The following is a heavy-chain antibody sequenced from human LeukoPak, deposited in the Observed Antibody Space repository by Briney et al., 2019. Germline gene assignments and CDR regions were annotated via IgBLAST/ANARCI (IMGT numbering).Heavy chain of an antibody. J-gene: IGHJ5*02. Sequence: PSETLSLTCAVYGGSFSSYYWSWIRQPPGKGLEWIGEIYHSGSTNYNPSLKSRVTISVDTSKNQFSLKLSSVTAADTAVYYCSRGRTMFRGRSWFDPWGQGTRVTVS. CDR3: SRGRTMFRGRSWFDP. V-gene: IGHV4-34*01. CDR2: IYHSGST. CDR1: GGSFSSYY. D-gene: IGHD3-10*01.